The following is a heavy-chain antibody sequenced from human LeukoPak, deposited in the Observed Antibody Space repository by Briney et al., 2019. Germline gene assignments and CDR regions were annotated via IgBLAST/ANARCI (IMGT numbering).Heavy chain of an antibody. Sequence: GASVKVSCKASGYTFTSYAMHWVRQAPGQRPEWMGWINAGNGNTKYSQEFQGRVTITRDTSASTAYMELSSLRSEDMAVYYCARDDGSSSLNAFDIWGQGTLVTVSS. J-gene: IGHJ3*02. CDR2: INAGNGNT. CDR3: ARDDGSSSLNAFDI. D-gene: IGHD6-6*01. V-gene: IGHV1-3*03. CDR1: GYTFTSYA.